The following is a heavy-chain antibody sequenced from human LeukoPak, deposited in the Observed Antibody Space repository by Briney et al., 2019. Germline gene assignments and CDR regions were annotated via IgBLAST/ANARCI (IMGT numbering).Heavy chain of an antibody. V-gene: IGHV4-39*07. Sequence: PSETLSLTCTVSGGAISSSSYYWGWIRQPPGKGLEWIGSIYYSGSTYYNPSLKSRVTISVDTSKNQFSLKLSSVTAEDTAVYYCARGSRAYYDSSGYSHDYYYYYYMDVWGKGTTVTVSS. CDR2: IYYSGST. CDR1: GGAISSSSYY. CDR3: ARGSRAYYDSSGYSHDYYYYYYMDV. J-gene: IGHJ6*03. D-gene: IGHD3-22*01.